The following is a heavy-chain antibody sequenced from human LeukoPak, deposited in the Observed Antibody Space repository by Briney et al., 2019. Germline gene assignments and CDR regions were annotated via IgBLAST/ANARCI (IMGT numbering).Heavy chain of an antibody. J-gene: IGHJ4*02. CDR2: INTVSSYI. CDR3: ARLRRNTDSSGFFYYYDY. D-gene: IGHD3-22*01. Sequence: GGSLRLSCAASGFSFSSYSFNWVRQAPRKGLEWVSSINTVSSYIYYADSLKGRFTISRDNAKNSVYLQMDSLRAEDSAVYYCARLRRNTDSSGFFYYYDYWGQGTLVTVSS. CDR1: GFSFSSYS. V-gene: IGHV3-21*06.